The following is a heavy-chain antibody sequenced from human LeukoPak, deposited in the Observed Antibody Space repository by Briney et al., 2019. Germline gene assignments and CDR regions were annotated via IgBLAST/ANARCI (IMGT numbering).Heavy chain of an antibody. J-gene: IGHJ3*02. CDR2: ISGSGGST. CDR3: ARHLRITGTTGSGAFDI. Sequence: PGGSLRLSCAASGFTFSSYAMSWVRQAPGKGLEWVSAISGSGGSTYYADSVKGRFTISRDNSKNTLYLQMNSLRAEDTAVYYCARHLRITGTTGSGAFDIWGQGTMVTVSS. D-gene: IGHD1-7*01. V-gene: IGHV3-23*01. CDR1: GFTFSSYA.